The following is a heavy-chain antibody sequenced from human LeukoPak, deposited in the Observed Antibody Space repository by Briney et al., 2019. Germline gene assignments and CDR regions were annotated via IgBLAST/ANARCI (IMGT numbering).Heavy chain of an antibody. Sequence: GGSLRLSCAASRFTFGSYAMSWVRQAPGKGLEWVSGISGSGGSTYYADSVKGRFTISRDNSKNTLYLQMNNLRAEDTAVYYCAKSGYSSGWPYYFDFWGQGTLVTVSS. CDR2: ISGSGGST. D-gene: IGHD6-19*01. CDR1: RFTFGSYA. CDR3: AKSGYSSGWPYYFDF. J-gene: IGHJ4*02. V-gene: IGHV3-23*01.